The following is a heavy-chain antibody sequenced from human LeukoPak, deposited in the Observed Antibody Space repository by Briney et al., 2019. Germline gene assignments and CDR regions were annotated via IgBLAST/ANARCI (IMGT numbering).Heavy chain of an antibody. D-gene: IGHD6-13*01. V-gene: IGHV4-61*01. J-gene: IGHJ5*02. CDR1: GASVSSASY. Sequence: SETLSLTCTVSGASVSSASYWTWIRQPPGKGVEWIAHIYNGVNTNYNPSLKSRVTISVDTSKNQFSLKLSSVTAADTAVYYCARPLATIAAAGGGAEWFDPWGQGTLVTVSS. CDR3: ARPLATIAAAGGGAEWFDP. CDR2: IYNGVNT.